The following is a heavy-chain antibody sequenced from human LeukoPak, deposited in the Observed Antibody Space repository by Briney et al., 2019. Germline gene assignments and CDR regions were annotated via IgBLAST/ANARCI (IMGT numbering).Heavy chain of an antibody. CDR2: ISADGIDK. J-gene: IGHJ4*02. Sequence: PGGSLRLSCAASGFTFSSYWMHWVRQAPGKGLEWVAVISADGIDKYYADSVKGRFTISRDNSKNTLYLQMSSLRAEDTAVYYCAKDKGREGDYWGQGNLVTVSS. CDR3: AKDKGREGDY. CDR1: GFTFSSYW. V-gene: IGHV3-30*18.